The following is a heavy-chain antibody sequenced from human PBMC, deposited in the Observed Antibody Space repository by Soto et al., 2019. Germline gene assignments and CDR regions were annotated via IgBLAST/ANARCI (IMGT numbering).Heavy chain of an antibody. Sequence: SVKVSCKDSGGLFSSFAISWLRQSPGQGLEWMGGIIPVFGTTNYAQKFQGRVTITADESTNTAYMELSSLTSDDTAMYYCARGGGPYVWFNEFWGQGTKVTVCS. D-gene: IGHD3-16*01. V-gene: IGHV1-69*13. J-gene: IGHJ4*02. CDR1: GGLFSSFA. CDR2: IIPVFGTT. CDR3: ARGGGPYVWFNEF.